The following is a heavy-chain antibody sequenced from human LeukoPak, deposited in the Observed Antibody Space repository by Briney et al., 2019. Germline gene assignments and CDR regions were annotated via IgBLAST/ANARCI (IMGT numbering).Heavy chain of an antibody. CDR3: ARGEYSSSWYRPYYFDY. J-gene: IGHJ4*02. D-gene: IGHD6-13*01. CDR2: IYYSGST. V-gene: IGHV4-59*01. CDR1: GGSISSYY. Sequence: SEALSLTCTVSGGSISSYYWSWIRQPPGKGLEWIGYIYYSGSTNYNPSLKSRVTISVDTSKNQFSLKLSSVTAADTVVYYCARGEYSSSWYRPYYFDYWGQGTLVTVSS.